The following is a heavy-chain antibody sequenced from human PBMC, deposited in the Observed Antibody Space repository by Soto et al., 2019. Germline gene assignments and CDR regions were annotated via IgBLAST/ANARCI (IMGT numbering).Heavy chain of an antibody. D-gene: IGHD3-10*01. CDR3: ASLIGDPVLSFDS. CDR2: IFYSGST. J-gene: IGHJ5*01. Sequence: QVQLQESGPGLMKPSETLTLNCTVSGGSISSYYWSWIRQPPGKGLEWIGFIFYSGSTSYNPSLKSRVTISIDTSEYQFSLKLNSVTAAYTAVYYCASLIGDPVLSFDSWGKGTLVAVSS. CDR1: GGSISSYY. V-gene: IGHV4-59*01.